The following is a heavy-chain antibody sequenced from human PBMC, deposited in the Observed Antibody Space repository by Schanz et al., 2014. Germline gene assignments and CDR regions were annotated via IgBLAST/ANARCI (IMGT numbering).Heavy chain of an antibody. Sequence: EVQLVESGGGLVKPGDSLRLSCAASGFTFSSYTMKWVRPAPGKGLEWVSSISSTSTYLYYADSVKGRFTISRDSARNSLYLQMSSLRAEDTAVYYCARGTPFLCDYWGQGTLVTVSS. CDR1: GFTFSSYT. D-gene: IGHD3-16*01. CDR3: ARGTPFLCDY. CDR2: ISSTSTYL. V-gene: IGHV3-21*01. J-gene: IGHJ4*02.